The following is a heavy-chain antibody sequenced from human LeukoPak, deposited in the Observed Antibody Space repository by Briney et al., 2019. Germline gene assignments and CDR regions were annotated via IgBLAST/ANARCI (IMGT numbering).Heavy chain of an antibody. Sequence: ASVKVSCKASGYTFTSYGISWVRQAPGQGLEWMGWISAYNGNTNYAQKLQGRVTMTTDTSTSTAYMELSSLRSEDTAVYYCARGPVRGVIKGVWFDPWGQGALATVSS. D-gene: IGHD3-10*01. J-gene: IGHJ5*02. CDR3: ARGPVRGVIKGVWFDP. V-gene: IGHV1-18*01. CDR2: ISAYNGNT. CDR1: GYTFTSYG.